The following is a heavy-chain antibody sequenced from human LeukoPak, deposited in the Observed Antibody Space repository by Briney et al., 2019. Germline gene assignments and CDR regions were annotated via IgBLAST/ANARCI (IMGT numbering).Heavy chain of an antibody. CDR3: AIGEVTTPQQYAFDI. V-gene: IGHV1-69*04. J-gene: IGHJ3*02. Sequence: ASVKVSCKASGGTFSSYAITWVRQAPGQGLEWMGRIIPILGLANYAQKFQGRVTITADKSTSTAYMELSSLRSEDTTVYYCAIGEVTTPQQYAFDIWCQGTIVTVSS. CDR2: IIPILGLA. CDR1: GGTFSSYA. D-gene: IGHD2-21*02.